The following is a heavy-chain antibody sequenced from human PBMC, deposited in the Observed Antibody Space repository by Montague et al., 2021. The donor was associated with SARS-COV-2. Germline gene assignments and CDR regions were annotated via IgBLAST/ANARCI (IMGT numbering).Heavy chain of an antibody. CDR1: GGSISSYY. CDR2: IYYSGST. V-gene: IGHV4-59*08. CDR3: ARHRRAPYCSGGSCYSLPGWFDP. Sequence: SETLSLTCTVSGGSISSYYWSWIRQPPGKGMEWIGYIYYSGSTNYNTFLKSRVTISVDTSKNQFSLKLSSVTAADTALYYCARHRRAPYCSGGSCYSLPGWFDPWGQGTLVTVSS. D-gene: IGHD2-15*01. J-gene: IGHJ5*02.